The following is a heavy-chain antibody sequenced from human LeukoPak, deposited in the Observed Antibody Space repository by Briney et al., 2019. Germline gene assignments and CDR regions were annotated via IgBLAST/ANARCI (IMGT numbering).Heavy chain of an antibody. CDR3: TRGELLIDY. CDR2: ARSKAYGGTT. CDR1: GFTFGDYV. J-gene: IGHJ4*02. Sequence: PGGSLRLSCTASGFTFGDYVMSWVRQAPGQGLEWVGFARSKAYGGTTEYAASVKGRFTISRDDSKSIAYLQMNSLKTEDTAVYYCTRGELLIDYWGQGTLVTVSS. D-gene: IGHD1-26*01. V-gene: IGHV3-49*04.